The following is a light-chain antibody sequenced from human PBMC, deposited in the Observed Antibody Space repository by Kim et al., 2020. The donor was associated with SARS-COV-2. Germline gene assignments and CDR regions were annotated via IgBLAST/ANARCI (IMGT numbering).Light chain of an antibody. J-gene: IGLJ1*01. CDR3: AAWDDRLSGYV. Sequence: GPRITITCSGTSSNIGSNYLYWYQQLPGTAPKPLIYRNNQRPSGVPDRCSGSRSGTSASLAISGLRSEDEADYYCAAWDDRLSGYVFGTGTKVTVL. CDR1: SSNIGSNY. CDR2: RNN. V-gene: IGLV1-47*01.